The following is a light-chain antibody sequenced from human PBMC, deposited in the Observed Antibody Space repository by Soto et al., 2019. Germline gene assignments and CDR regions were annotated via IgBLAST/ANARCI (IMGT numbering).Light chain of an antibody. Sequence: ESVLTQSPGTLSMSPGERATLSCRASQSVSSSYSAWYQQKPGQAPRLLIYGASSRATGIPDRFSGSGSGTDFTLTISRLEPEDSAVYYCQQSGSSPFTFGPGTKVDIK. CDR3: QQSGSSPFT. J-gene: IGKJ3*01. CDR1: QSVSSSY. V-gene: IGKV3-20*01. CDR2: GAS.